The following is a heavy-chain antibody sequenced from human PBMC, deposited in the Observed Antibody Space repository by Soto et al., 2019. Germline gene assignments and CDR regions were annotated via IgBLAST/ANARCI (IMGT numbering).Heavy chain of an antibody. J-gene: IGHJ4*02. V-gene: IGHV4-39*01. Sequence: ETXSLTCTVSGDSIGTTHSXXXWIRQSPGKGLEWIGNIHYSGSTYYMPSLRSRVTLSVDTSKNQFSLRLTSVTAEDTAVYYCARHEGNGIVWPLDYWGQGILVTVSS. CDR2: IHYSGST. CDR3: ARHEGNGIVWPLDY. CDR1: GDSIGTTHSX. D-gene: IGHD2-8*01.